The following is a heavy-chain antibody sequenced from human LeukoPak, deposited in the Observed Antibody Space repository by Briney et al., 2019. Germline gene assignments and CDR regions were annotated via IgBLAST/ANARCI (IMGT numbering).Heavy chain of an antibody. J-gene: IGHJ4*02. V-gene: IGHV3-48*04. CDR3: AREAGSSWYNPFDY. Sequence: GSLRLSCAASGFTFINYGMNWVRQAPGKGLEWVSYISSSGSTIYYADSVKGRFTISRDNAKNSLYLQMNSLRAEDTAVYYCAREAGSSWYNPFDYWGQGTLVTVSS. D-gene: IGHD6-13*01. CDR1: GFTFINYG. CDR2: ISSSGSTI.